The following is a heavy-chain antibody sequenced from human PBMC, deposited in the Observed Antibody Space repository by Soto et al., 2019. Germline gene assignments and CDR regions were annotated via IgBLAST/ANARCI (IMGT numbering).Heavy chain of an antibody. CDR3: ARDLGNTYLAWYGMDV. J-gene: IGHJ6*02. V-gene: IGHV3-21*01. CDR1: GFTCSSYS. Sequence: SGESLKICCAASGFTCSSYSMNWVRQAPGKGLEWVLSISSSSSYIYYADSVKGRFTISRDNAKNSLYLQMNSLRAEDTAVYYCARDLGNTYLAWYGMDVWGQGTTVTVSS. CDR2: ISSSSSYI.